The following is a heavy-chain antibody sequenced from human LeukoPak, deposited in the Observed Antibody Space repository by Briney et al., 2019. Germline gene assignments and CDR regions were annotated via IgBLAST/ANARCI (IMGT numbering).Heavy chain of an antibody. D-gene: IGHD1-7*01. V-gene: IGHV4-4*02. CDR2: IYHSGTT. Sequence: SETLSLTCAVSGGSISSSNWWSWVRQPPGKGLEWIGEIYHSGTTYYNPSLKSRVTISVDTSKNQFSLRLSSVTAADTAVYYCARDASNWNFVQSWGQGTLVTVSS. CDR3: ARDASNWNFVQS. CDR1: GGSISSSNW. J-gene: IGHJ5*02.